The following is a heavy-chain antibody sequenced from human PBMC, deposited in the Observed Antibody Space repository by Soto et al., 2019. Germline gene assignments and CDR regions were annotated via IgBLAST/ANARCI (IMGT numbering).Heavy chain of an antibody. J-gene: IGHJ6*03. Sequence: SETLSLTCTVSGGSISSSSYYWGWIRQPPGKGLEWIGSIYYSGSTYYNPSLKSRVTISVDTSKNQFSLKLSSVTAADTAVYYCARHVPPGYGSGSYYSYYYYYMDVWGKGTTFTVS. CDR3: ARHVPPGYGSGSYYSYYYYYMDV. V-gene: IGHV4-39*01. CDR2: IYYSGST. D-gene: IGHD3-10*01. CDR1: GGSISSSSYY.